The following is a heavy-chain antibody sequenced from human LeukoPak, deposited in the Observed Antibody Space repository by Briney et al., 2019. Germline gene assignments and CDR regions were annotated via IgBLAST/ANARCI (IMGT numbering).Heavy chain of an antibody. D-gene: IGHD6-19*01. CDR1: GGSINVFY. J-gene: IGHJ2*01. Sequence: PSETLSLTCTVSGGSINVFYWSWIRQPAGKGLQWIGRISTSGNTDYNPSLKSRVTISVDTSKNQFSLKLSSVTAADTAVYYCARVAQKLERIALAATSEWRANWYFDLWGRGTLVTVSS. CDR2: ISTSGNT. CDR3: ARVAQKLERIALAATSEWRANWYFDL. V-gene: IGHV4-4*07.